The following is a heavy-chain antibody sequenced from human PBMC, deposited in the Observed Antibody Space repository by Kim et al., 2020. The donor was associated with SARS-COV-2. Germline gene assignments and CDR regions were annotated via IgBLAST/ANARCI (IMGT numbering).Heavy chain of an antibody. V-gene: IGHV3-7*03. CDR2: IKRSGSEQ. D-gene: IGHD7-27*01. CDR1: GFTFSDYW. J-gene: IGHJ4*02. Sequence: GGSLRLSCAASGFTFSDYWMGWVRQTPGKGLEWVANIKRSGSEQYYMDSVKGRFTISRDNAKNSLYLQMTSLRVDDSAVYYCARGLGFNSWAQGTLVTVS. CDR3: ARGLGFNS.